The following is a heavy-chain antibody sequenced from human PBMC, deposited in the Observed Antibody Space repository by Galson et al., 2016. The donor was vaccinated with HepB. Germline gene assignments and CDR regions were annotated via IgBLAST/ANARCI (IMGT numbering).Heavy chain of an antibody. V-gene: IGHV1-18*04. D-gene: IGHD2-2*01. CDR3: ARDLGYCTRTTCYRNWFDP. J-gene: IGHJ5*02. CDR1: AYTFISGG. CDR2: ISAHSGNT. Sequence: SVKVSCKASAYTFISGGISWVRQAPGQGLEWMGWISAHSGNTNYAQKFQGRVTMTTDTSTSTAYMELRSLRSDDTAVYYCARDLGYCTRTTCYRNWFDPWGQGTLVTVSS.